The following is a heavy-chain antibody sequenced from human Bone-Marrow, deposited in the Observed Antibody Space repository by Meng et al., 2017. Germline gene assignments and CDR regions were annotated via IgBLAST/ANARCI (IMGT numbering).Heavy chain of an antibody. Sequence: VALQQVGAVLLKPSEPLALTCVFSCWSFSDYYWSWIRQPPGKGLEWIGEINHSGSTNYNPSLESRATISVDTSQNNLSLKLSSVTAADSAVYYCARGPTTMAHDFDYWGQGTLVTVSS. J-gene: IGHJ4*02. CDR3: ARGPTTMAHDFDY. CDR2: INHSGST. CDR1: CWSFSDYY. V-gene: IGHV4-34*01. D-gene: IGHD4-11*01.